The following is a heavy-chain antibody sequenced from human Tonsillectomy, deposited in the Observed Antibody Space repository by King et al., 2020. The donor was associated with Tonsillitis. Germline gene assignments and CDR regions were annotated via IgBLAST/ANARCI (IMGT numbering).Heavy chain of an antibody. J-gene: IGHJ5*02. CDR2: IDPSGGRT. V-gene: IGHV1-46*01. Sequence: VQLVESGAEVKKAGASVKVSCTASGYTFTSFHLHWVRQAPGQGLEWMGIIDPSGGRTYYSQRFQGRVTMTRDTSTSTVYMEMRSLRSEDTAVYYCARGWAQTGSLTSGSYYGGASWFEPWGQGTLVTVSS. D-gene: IGHD3-10*01. CDR1: GYTFTSFH. CDR3: ARGWAQTGSLTSGSYYGGASWFEP.